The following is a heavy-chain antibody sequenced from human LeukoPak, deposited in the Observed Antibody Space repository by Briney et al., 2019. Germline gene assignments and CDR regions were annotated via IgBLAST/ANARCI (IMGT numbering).Heavy chain of an antibody. J-gene: IGHJ4*02. D-gene: IGHD1/OR15-1a*01. CDR3: ARENWTNDF. Sequence: GGSLRLSCAASGFTFTTYYMSWVRQAPGKGLEWVANINQDGGTKYYVDSVKGRFTISRDNAINSVFLQMNSLRAEDTAVYYCARENWTNDFWGQGTLVTVSS. V-gene: IGHV3-7*01. CDR1: GFTFTTYY. CDR2: INQDGGTK.